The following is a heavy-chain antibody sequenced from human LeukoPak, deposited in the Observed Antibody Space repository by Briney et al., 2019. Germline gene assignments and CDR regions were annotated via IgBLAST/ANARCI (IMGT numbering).Heavy chain of an antibody. V-gene: IGHV3-9*01. CDR1: GFTFDDYA. CDR2: ISWNSGSI. D-gene: IGHD6-19*01. CDR3: AKGAAVAGKSFDY. J-gene: IGHJ4*02. Sequence: GGSLRLSCAASGFTFDDYAMHWVRHAPGKGLEWVSGISWNSGSIGYADSVKGRFTISRDNAKNSLYLQMNSLRAEDTALYYCAKGAAVAGKSFDYWGQGTLVTVSS.